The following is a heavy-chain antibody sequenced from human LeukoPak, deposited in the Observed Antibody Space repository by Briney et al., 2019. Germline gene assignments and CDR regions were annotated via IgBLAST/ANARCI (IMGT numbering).Heavy chain of an antibody. CDR2: ISSSGSTI. CDR1: GFTFSDYY. J-gene: IGHJ6*03. D-gene: IGHD1-26*01. V-gene: IGHV3-11*04. Sequence: GGSLRLSCAASGFTFSDYYMSWIRQAPGKGLEWVSYISSSGSTIYCADSVKGRFTISRDNAKNSLYLQMSSLRAEDTAVYYCARGENYYYYYMDVWGKGTTVTVSS. CDR3: ARGENYYYYYMDV.